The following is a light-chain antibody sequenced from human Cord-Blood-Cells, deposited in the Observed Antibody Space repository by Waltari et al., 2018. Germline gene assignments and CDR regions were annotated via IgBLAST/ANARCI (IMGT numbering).Light chain of an antibody. CDR3: SSYTSSSTLYV. CDR1: SSDVGGYNY. V-gene: IGLV2-14*01. CDR2: EVS. J-gene: IGLJ1*01. Sequence: QSALTQPASVSGSPGQSITISCTGTSSDVGGYNYVSWYQQHPGKAPKLMIYEVSNRPSGVSNRLSGSKSGNPASLTISGLQAEDEADYYCSSYTSSSTLYVFGTGTKVTVL.